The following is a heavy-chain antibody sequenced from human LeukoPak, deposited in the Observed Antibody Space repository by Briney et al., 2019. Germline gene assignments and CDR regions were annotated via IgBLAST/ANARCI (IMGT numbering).Heavy chain of an antibody. CDR1: GFTFSTYS. D-gene: IGHD1-26*01. CDR2: ISYDGRNK. V-gene: IGHV3-33*08. Sequence: GGSLRLSCVASGFTFSTYSMNWVRQAPGRGLEWVAVISYDGRNKYYADSVKGRFTISRDNSKNTLYVQMNSLRSEDTAMYYCARELIVGGNSWGAFDIWGQGTMVTVSS. CDR3: ARELIVGGNSWGAFDI. J-gene: IGHJ3*02.